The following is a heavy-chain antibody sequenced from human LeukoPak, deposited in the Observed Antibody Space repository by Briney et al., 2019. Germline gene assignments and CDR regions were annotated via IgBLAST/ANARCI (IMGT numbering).Heavy chain of an antibody. CDR2: INSDGSST. J-gene: IGHJ4*02. V-gene: IGHV3-74*01. D-gene: IGHD3-22*01. Sequence: GGSLRLSCAASGFTFSSYWMHWVRQAPGKGLVWVSRINSDGSSTSYADSVKGRFTISRDNAKNTLYLQMNSLRAEDTAVYYCATTYYYDSSGYYWGQGTLVTVPS. CDR1: GFTFSSYW. CDR3: ATTYYYDSSGYY.